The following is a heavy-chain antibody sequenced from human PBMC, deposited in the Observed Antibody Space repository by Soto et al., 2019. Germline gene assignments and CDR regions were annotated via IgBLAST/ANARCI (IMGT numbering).Heavy chain of an antibody. CDR2: SRNKANSYTT. J-gene: IGHJ4*02. V-gene: IGHV3-72*01. Sequence: GGSLSLSCAVYGFTFSDHYMDWVGQAPGRGLEWVGRSRNKANSYTTEYAASVEGRSTISRDDSKNSLFLQMSSLKTEDTAVYFCARQSPHSGTYFFDYWGRGTLVTVSS. D-gene: IGHD1-26*01. CDR1: GFTFSDHY. CDR3: ARQSPHSGTYFFDY.